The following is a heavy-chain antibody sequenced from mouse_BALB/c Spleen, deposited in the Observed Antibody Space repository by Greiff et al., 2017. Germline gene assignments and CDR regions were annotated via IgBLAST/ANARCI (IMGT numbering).Heavy chain of an antibody. CDR3: ARDRDGFAY. Sequence: EVQLVESGPGLVKPSQSLSLTCSVTGYSITSGYYWNWIRQFPGNKLEWMGYISYDGSNNYNPSLKNRISITRDTSKNQFFLKLNSVTTEDTATYYCARDRDGFAYWGQGTLVTVSA. V-gene: IGHV3-6*02. CDR2: ISYDGSN. CDR1: GYSITSGYY. J-gene: IGHJ3*01. D-gene: IGHD2-3*01.